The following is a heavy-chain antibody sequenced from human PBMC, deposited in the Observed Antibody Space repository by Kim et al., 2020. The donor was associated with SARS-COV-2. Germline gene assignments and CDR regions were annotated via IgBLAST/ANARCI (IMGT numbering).Heavy chain of an antibody. J-gene: IGHJ5*02. D-gene: IGHD1-26*01. Sequence: YTPSLKSRVTISVDTAKNQLSLKLSCVSGADTAVYYCARGRDGRYGIDPWGQGTLVTVSS. V-gene: IGHV4-59*09. CDR3: ARGRDGRYGIDP.